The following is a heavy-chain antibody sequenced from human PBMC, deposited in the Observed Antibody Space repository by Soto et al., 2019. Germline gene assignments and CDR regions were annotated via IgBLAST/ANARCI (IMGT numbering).Heavy chain of an antibody. CDR1: GYTFTSYY. D-gene: IGHD2-21*02. CDR2: INPNSGNT. V-gene: IGHV1-46*01. J-gene: IGHJ4*02. CDR3: ARDSPPDIVVVTTRPTTFDY. Sequence: ASVKVSCKASGYTFTSYYMHWVRQAPGQGLEWMGIINPNSGNTNYAQKLQGRVTMTTDTSTSTAYMELRSLRSDDTAVYYCARDSPPDIVVVTTRPTTFDYWGQGTLVTVSS.